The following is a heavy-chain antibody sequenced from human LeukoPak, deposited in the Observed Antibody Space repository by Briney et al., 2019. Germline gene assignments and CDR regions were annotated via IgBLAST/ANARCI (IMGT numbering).Heavy chain of an antibody. J-gene: IGHJ4*02. CDR2: IGTTSGAI. CDR1: GFTFSSYS. CDR3: AKRLGSWGFLFDY. V-gene: IGHV3-48*01. D-gene: IGHD1-26*01. Sequence: GGSLRLSCAASGFTFSSYSMNWVRQAPGKGLEWVSYIGTTSGAIYYADSVKGRFTISRDSAKNSLYLQMNSLRAEDTAVYYCAKRLGSWGFLFDYWGQGTLVTVSS.